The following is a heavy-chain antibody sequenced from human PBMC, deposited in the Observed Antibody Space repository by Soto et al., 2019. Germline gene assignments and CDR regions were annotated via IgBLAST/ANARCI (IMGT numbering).Heavy chain of an antibody. CDR1: GFTFRNAW. V-gene: IGHV3-15*01. CDR3: TTRLYYYDSSGYYYPGDY. J-gene: IGHJ4*02. CDR2: IKSKTDGGTT. D-gene: IGHD3-22*01. Sequence: ESGGGLVKPGGSLRLSCAASGFTFRNAWMSWVRQAPGKGLEWVGRIKSKTDGGTTDYAAPVKGRFTISRDDSKNTLYLQMNSLKTEDTAVYYCTTRLYYYDSSGYYYPGDYWGQGTLVTVSS.